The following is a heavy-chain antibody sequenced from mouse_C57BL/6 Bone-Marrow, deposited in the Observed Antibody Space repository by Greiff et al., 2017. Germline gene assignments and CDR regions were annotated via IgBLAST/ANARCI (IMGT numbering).Heavy chain of an antibody. V-gene: IGHV2-4*01. J-gene: IGHJ4*01. CDR2: IWSGGST. CDR3: ASSITTVVPYAMDY. D-gene: IGHD1-1*01. CDR1: GFSLTSYG. Sequence: VQLQQSGPGLVQPSQSLSITCTVSGFSLTSYGVHWVRQPPGKGLEWLGVIWSGGSTDYNAAFISRLSISKDNSKSQVFFKINSLQADDTAIYYCASSITTVVPYAMDYWGQGTSVTVSS.